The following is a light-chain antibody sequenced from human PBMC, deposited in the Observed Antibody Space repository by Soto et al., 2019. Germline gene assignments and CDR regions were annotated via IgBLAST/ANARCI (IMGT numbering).Light chain of an antibody. CDR3: LQYYGWLPWT. CDR1: QSVDTK. CDR2: GAH. Sequence: EIMMTQSPATLSVSPGGRATLSCRASQSVDTKWAWYQQIPGQAPRLLIYGAHPRATGIPARFSGSGCGTEFTLSISGLQSEDFAVYHRLQYYGWLPWTLGQGTKVE. J-gene: IGKJ1*01. V-gene: IGKV3-15*01.